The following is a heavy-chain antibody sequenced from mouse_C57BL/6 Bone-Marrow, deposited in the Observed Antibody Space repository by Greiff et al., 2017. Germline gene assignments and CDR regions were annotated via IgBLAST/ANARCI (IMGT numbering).Heavy chain of an antibody. V-gene: IGHV10-3*01. CDR2: IRSKSSNYAT. CDR3: ARAGGGSYGDLDD. J-gene: IGHJ1*03. D-gene: IGHD1-1*02. CDR1: GFTFNTYA. Sequence: DVKLVESGGGLVQPKGSLKLSCAASGFTFNTYAMHWVRQAPGKGLEWVARIRSKSSNYATYYADSVKDRFTISRDDSESMLYLQMNSLKTEDTAMYYCARAGGGSYGDLDDWGTGTTVTVSS.